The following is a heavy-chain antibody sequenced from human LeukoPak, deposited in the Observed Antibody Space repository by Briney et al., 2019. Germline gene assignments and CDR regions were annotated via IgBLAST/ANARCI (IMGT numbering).Heavy chain of an antibody. CDR2: ISYDESNK. D-gene: IGHD5-18*01. CDR1: GFTFSTYG. Sequence: PGRSLRLSCAASGFTFSTYGMHWVRQAPGKGVEWVAVISYDESNKYYADSVKGRFTISRDNSKNTLYLQVISLRAEDTAVYYCAKGLSGYTYGYSLDYWGQGTLVTVSS. CDR3: AKGLSGYTYGYSLDY. V-gene: IGHV3-30*18. J-gene: IGHJ4*02.